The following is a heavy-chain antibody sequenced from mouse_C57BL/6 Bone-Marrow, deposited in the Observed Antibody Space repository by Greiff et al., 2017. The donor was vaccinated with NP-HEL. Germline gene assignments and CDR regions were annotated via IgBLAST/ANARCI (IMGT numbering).Heavy chain of an antibody. Sequence: EVQVVESGPELVKPGASVKISCKASGYSFTDYNMNWVKQSNGKSLEWIGVINPNYGTTSYNQKFKGKATLTVDQSSSTAYMQLNSLTSEDSAVYYCARSGSNYGVFYWYFDVWGTGTTVTVSS. D-gene: IGHD2-5*01. J-gene: IGHJ1*03. V-gene: IGHV1-39*01. CDR1: GYSFTDYN. CDR2: INPNYGTT. CDR3: ARSGSNYGVFYWYFDV.